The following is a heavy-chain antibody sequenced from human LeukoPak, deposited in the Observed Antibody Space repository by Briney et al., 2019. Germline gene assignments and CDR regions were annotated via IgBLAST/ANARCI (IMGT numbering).Heavy chain of an antibody. CDR2: IYSGGST. CDR3: ARAPFADYFDY. V-gene: IGHV3-66*01. CDR1: GFTVSSNY. D-gene: IGHD2/OR15-2a*01. J-gene: IGHJ4*02. Sequence: GGSLRLSCAASGFTVSSNYMSWVRQAPGKGLEWVSVIYSGGSTYYADSVKGRFTISRDNSKNTLYLQMNSLRAEDTAVYYCARAPFADYFDYWGQGTLVSVSS.